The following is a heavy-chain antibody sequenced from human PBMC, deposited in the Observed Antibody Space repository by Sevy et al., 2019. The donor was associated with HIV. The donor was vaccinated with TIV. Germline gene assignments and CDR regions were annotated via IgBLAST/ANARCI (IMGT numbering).Heavy chain of an antibody. CDR2: VNTASGDT. V-gene: IGHV1-3*04. Sequence: ASVKVSCKASGYTFNNYIIYWVRQAPGQSLEWMGWVNTASGDTKYSQKFQGRLIITTDTSARTVYMELNSLRSEDTAFYFCARDFCSGGSCYSAFVYWGQGTLVTVSS. CDR3: ARDFCSGGSCYSAFVY. D-gene: IGHD2-15*01. CDR1: GYTFNNYI. J-gene: IGHJ4*02.